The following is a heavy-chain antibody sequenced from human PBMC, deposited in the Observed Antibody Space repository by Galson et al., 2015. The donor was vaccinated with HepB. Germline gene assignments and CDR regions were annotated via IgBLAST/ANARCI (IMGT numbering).Heavy chain of an antibody. CDR2: IIPIFGPG. CDR3: ARARIQQLVWGVSLYNWFDP. D-gene: IGHD6-13*01. Sequence: SVKVSCKASGGTFTSYAITWVRQAPGQGLEWMGGIIPIFGPGKYAQKFQGRVTITADESTSTAYMELRSLRSGDTAVYYCARARIQQLVWGVSLYNWFDPWGQGTLVTVSS. V-gene: IGHV1-69*13. J-gene: IGHJ5*02. CDR1: GGTFTSYA.